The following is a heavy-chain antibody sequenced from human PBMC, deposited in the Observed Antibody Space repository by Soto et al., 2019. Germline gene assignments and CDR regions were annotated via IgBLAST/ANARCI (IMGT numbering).Heavy chain of an antibody. CDR1: GGSISSYY. Sequence: LSLTCTVSGGSISSYYWSWIRQPPGKGLEWIGYIYYSGSTNYNPSLKSRVTISVDTSKNQFSLKLSSVTAADTAVYYCARVTPDDFWSGYSFDYWGQGTLVTVSS. CDR2: IYYSGST. D-gene: IGHD3-3*01. V-gene: IGHV4-59*01. CDR3: ARVTPDDFWSGYSFDY. J-gene: IGHJ4*02.